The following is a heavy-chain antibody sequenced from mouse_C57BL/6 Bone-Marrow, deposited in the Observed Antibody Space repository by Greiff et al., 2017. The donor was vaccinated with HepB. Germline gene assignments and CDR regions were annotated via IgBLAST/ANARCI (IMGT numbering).Heavy chain of an antibody. CDR2: ISDGGSYT. V-gene: IGHV5-4*01. CDR3: ARDYTTVVPPWSIDV. J-gene: IGHJ1*03. D-gene: IGHD1-1*01. CDR1: GFTFSSYA. Sequence: EVQGVESGGGLVKPGGSLKLSCAASGFTFSSYAMSWVRQTPEKRLEWVATISDGGSYTYYPDNVKGRFTISRDNAKNNLYLQMSHLKSEDTAMYYCARDYTTVVPPWSIDVWGTGTTVTVSS.